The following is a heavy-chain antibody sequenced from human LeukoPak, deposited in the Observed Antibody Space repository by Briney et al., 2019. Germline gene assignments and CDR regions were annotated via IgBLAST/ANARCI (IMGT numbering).Heavy chain of an antibody. V-gene: IGHV4-34*01. CDR2: INHSGST. D-gene: IGHD3-16*01. J-gene: IGHJ4*02. CDR3: ASSGDAIWGDAFDY. Sequence: PSETLSLTCAVYGGSFSGYYWSWIRQPPGKGLEWIGEINHSGSTNYNPSLESRVTISVDTSKNQFSLKLSSVTAADTAVYYCASSGDAIWGDAFDYWGQGTLVTVSS. CDR1: GGSFSGYY.